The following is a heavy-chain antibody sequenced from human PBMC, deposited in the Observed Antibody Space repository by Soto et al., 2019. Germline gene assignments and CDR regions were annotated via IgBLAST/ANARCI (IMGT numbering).Heavy chain of an antibody. CDR1: GFTFSSYS. J-gene: IGHJ3*02. CDR2: ISSSSSYI. CDR3: ARARYCSGGSCYPDAFDI. V-gene: IGHV3-21*01. D-gene: IGHD2-15*01. Sequence: GGSLRLSCAASGFTFSSYSMNWVRQAPGKGLEWVSSISSSSSYIYYADSVKGRFTISRDNDKNSLYLQMNSLRAEDTAVYYCARARYCSGGSCYPDAFDIWGQGTMVTVSS.